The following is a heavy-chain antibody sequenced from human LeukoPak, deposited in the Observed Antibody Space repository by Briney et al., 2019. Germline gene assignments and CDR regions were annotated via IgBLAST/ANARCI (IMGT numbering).Heavy chain of an antibody. Sequence: GRSLRLSCAASGFTFSSYAMHWVRQAPGKGLEWVAVISYDGSNKYYADSEKGRFTISRDNSKNTLYLQMNSLRAEDTAVYYCARGARDYDILTGYYRSYFDYWGQGTLVTVSS. V-gene: IGHV3-30*04. D-gene: IGHD3-9*01. CDR1: GFTFSSYA. CDR2: ISYDGSNK. J-gene: IGHJ4*02. CDR3: ARGARDYDILTGYYRSYFDY.